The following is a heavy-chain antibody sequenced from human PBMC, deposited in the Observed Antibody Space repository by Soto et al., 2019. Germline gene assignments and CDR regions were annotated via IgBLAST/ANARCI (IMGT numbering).Heavy chain of an antibody. Sequence: QVQLVQSGAEVKKSGASVKVSCKASGYTFTSYGISWVRQAPGQGLDWMGWISAYNGNTNYAQKLQVRVTMTTDTSTSTAYMELRSLRSDDTAVYYCASGWFGEFVYYFDYWGQGTLVTVSS. CDR1: GYTFTSYG. J-gene: IGHJ4*02. D-gene: IGHD3-10*01. CDR3: ASGWFGEFVYYFDY. CDR2: ISAYNGNT. V-gene: IGHV1-18*01.